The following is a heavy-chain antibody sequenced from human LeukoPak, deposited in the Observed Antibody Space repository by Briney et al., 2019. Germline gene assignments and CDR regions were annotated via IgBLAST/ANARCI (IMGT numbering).Heavy chain of an antibody. J-gene: IGHJ4*02. CDR1: GFTFSSYE. V-gene: IGHV3-23*01. CDR3: AKGGTPDY. CDR2: ISGSGGRT. Sequence: PGGSLRLSCAASGFTFSSYEMNWVRQAPGKGLEWVSAISGSGGRTYYADSVKGRFTISRDNSKNTLYLQMNSLRDEDTAVYYCAKGGTPDYWGQGTLVTVSS.